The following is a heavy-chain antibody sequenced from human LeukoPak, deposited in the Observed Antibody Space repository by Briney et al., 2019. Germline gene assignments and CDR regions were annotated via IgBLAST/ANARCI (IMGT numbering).Heavy chain of an antibody. Sequence: VGSLRLSCAPSGFTFSSYWMSWVCQAPGKRLEWVANIKQDGSEKYYVDSVKGRFTISRDNAKNSLYLQMKSLRAEDTAVYYCAYSGYDYRLHAFDIWGQGTMVTVSS. CDR2: IKQDGSEK. V-gene: IGHV3-7*02. J-gene: IGHJ3*02. CDR1: GFTFSSYW. CDR3: AYSGYDYRLHAFDI. D-gene: IGHD5-12*01.